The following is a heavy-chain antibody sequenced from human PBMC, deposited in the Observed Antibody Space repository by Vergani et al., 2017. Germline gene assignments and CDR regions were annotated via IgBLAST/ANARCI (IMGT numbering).Heavy chain of an antibody. Sequence: QVQLQESGPGLVKPSQTLSLTCTVSGGSISSGGYYWSWIRQHPGKGLEWIGYIYYSGSTSYNPSLKSRVTISVDTSKNQFSLQLSSVTAADTAVYYCARIVDYGDYCFDYWGQGTLVTVSS. CDR2: IYYSGST. V-gene: IGHV4-31*03. CDR3: ARIVDYGDYCFDY. D-gene: IGHD4-17*01. J-gene: IGHJ4*02. CDR1: GGSISSGGYY.